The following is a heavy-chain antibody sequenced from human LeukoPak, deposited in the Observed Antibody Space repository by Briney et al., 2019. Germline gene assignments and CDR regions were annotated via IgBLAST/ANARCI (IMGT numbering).Heavy chain of an antibody. CDR1: GYTFTSYD. CDR3: ARGVNYYYGSGSYKHYYYYYMDV. Sequence: ASVKVSCKASGYTFTSYDINWVGQATGQGVKWMGWMNPNSGDTGYAQKFQGRVTMTSNTSISTAYMELSSLRSEDTAVYYCARGVNYYYGSGSYKHYYYYYMDVWGKGTTVTISS. V-gene: IGHV1-8*02. CDR2: MNPNSGDT. J-gene: IGHJ6*03. D-gene: IGHD3-10*01.